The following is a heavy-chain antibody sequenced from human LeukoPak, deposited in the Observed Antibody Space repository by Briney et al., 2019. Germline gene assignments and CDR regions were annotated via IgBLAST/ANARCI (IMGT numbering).Heavy chain of an antibody. Sequence: PGGSLRLSCAASGFTFSDYYMSWIRQAPGKGLEWVSYISSSGSIIYYADSVKGRFTISRDNVKKSLYLQVNSLRAEDTAVYYCAREGGGSSSYYFDYWGQGTLVTVSS. V-gene: IGHV3-11*01. CDR1: GFTFSDYY. CDR3: AREGGGSSSYYFDY. CDR2: ISSSGSII. J-gene: IGHJ4*02. D-gene: IGHD1-26*01.